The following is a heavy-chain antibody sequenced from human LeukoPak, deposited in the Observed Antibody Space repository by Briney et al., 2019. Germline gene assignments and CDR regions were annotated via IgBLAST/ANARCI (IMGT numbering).Heavy chain of an antibody. Sequence: GRSLRLSCAASGFTFSSYGMHWVRQAPGKGLEWVAVISYDGSNKYYADSVKGRFTIDRDNSKHPLYLQMNGLRAEDTAVYYCAKDRRYCSGGSCYLYGMDVWGQETTVTVSS. V-gene: IGHV3-30*18. J-gene: IGHJ6*02. CDR3: AKDRRYCSGGSCYLYGMDV. CDR1: GFTFSSYG. D-gene: IGHD2-15*01. CDR2: ISYDGSNK.